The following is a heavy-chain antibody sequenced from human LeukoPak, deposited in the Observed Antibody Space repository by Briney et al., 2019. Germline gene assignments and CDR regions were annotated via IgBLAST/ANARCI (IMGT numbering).Heavy chain of an antibody. CDR2: ISSSGGST. CDR1: RFTFSSYV. V-gene: IGHV3-23*01. Sequence: PGGSLRLSCAASRFTFSSYVMSWVRQAPGKGLEWVSAISSSGGSTYYADSVKGRFTISRDNAKNTLYLQMNSLRAEDTAVYYCAREMKGSGAFFWGQGTLVTVSS. CDR3: AREMKGSGAFF. J-gene: IGHJ4*02.